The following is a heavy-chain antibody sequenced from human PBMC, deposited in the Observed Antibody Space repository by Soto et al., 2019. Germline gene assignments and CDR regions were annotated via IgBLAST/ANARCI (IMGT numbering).Heavy chain of an antibody. CDR2: IDPSDSYT. V-gene: IGHV5-10-1*01. CDR1: GYSFTSYW. D-gene: IGHD6-13*01. Sequence: PGESLKISWKCSGYSFTSYWISWVRQMPGKGLEWMGRIDPSDSYTNYSPSFQGHVTISADKSISTAYLQWSSLKASDTAMYYCARHIAAAGDYYYYYGMDVWGQGTTVTVSS. J-gene: IGHJ6*02. CDR3: ARHIAAAGDYYYYYGMDV.